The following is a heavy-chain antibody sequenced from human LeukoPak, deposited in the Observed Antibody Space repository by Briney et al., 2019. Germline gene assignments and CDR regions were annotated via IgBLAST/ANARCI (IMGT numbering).Heavy chain of an antibody. D-gene: IGHD3-10*01. Sequence: AGGSLRLSCAASGFTFSSYAMSWVRQAPGKGLEWVSAIGGSAGNTYYADSVKGRFTISRDNSKNTLYLQMNSLRAEDTTVYYCLWFGELLLNYWGQGTLVTVSS. J-gene: IGHJ4*02. V-gene: IGHV3-23*01. CDR2: IGGSAGNT. CDR1: GFTFSSYA. CDR3: LWFGELLLNY.